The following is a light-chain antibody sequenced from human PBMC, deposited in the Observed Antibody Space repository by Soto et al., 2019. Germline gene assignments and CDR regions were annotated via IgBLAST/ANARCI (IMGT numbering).Light chain of an antibody. J-gene: IGKJ1*01. CDR1: QNISNY. CDR3: QQYNHLPLM. CDR2: DVS. Sequence: SVLTQSPATLSFSPGKRATLSCRASQNISNYLIWYQQKPGQAPRLLIYDVSNRAAGIPARFSGSGSGTEFTLTISSLQSEDFAVYYCQQYNHLPLMFGQGTKVDIK. V-gene: IGKV3D-15*01.